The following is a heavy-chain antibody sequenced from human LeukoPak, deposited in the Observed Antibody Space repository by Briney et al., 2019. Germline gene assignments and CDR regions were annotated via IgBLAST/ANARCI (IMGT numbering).Heavy chain of an antibody. D-gene: IGHD5-24*01. CDR1: GFTFNSYS. J-gene: IGHJ4*02. CDR2: ISSGRSTI. CDR3: ARGRDSFDY. Sequence: GGSLRLSCAASGFTFNSYSMNWVRQAPGKGLEWVSYISSGRSTIYYVDSVKGRFTTSRDNAKNSLYLQMNSLRDEDTAVYYCARGRDSFDYWGQGTLVTVSS. V-gene: IGHV3-48*02.